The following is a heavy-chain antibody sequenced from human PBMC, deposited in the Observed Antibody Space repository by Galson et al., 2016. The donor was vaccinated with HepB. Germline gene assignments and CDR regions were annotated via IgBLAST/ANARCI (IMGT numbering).Heavy chain of an antibody. CDR1: GFNFDDHV. V-gene: IGHV3-43*01. Sequence: SLRLSCAGSGFNFDDHVMHWVRQGPGKGLEWVSLISWDGHTTYYADSVKGRFTVSRDNTNSSLYLQMTSLRPEDTAYYYRAKAPLSLIRPFDFWGQGTLVTVSS. J-gene: IGHJ4*02. CDR3: AKAPLSLIRPFDF. CDR2: ISWDGHTT. D-gene: IGHD3-16*01.